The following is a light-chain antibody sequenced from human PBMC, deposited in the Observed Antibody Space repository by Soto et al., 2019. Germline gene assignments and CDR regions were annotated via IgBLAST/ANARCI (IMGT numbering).Light chain of an antibody. CDR1: QSLTRNY. V-gene: IGKV3-20*01. Sequence: VLTQLPGTLSWSPGERATLSCRASQSLTRNYLAWYQQKVGQAPRLLIYGANTRAAGIPDRFSGSGSGTDFTLTISSLQSEDFAVYYCHQYGNSPRTFGQGTKVDIK. J-gene: IGKJ1*01. CDR3: HQYGNSPRT. CDR2: GAN.